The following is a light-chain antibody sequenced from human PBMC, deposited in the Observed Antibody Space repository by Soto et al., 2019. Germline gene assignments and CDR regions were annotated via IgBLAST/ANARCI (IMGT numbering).Light chain of an antibody. CDR3: GTWDSAGV. CDR1: SSNIGGNS. Sequence: SVLTQPPSVSAAPGQKVTISCSGSSSNIGGNSVSWYQQLPGTAPKLLIYDNDKRPSGIPDRFSGSKSGTSATLGITGLQAGDEADYYCGTWDSAGVFGTGTKGTVL. J-gene: IGLJ1*01. CDR2: DND. V-gene: IGLV1-51*01.